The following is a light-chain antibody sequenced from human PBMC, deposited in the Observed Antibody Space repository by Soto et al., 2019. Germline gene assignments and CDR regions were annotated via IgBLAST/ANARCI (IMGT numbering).Light chain of an antibody. Sequence: DIQMTPSPSSLSASVGDRVTITCRASQSISSRLNWYQQKSGKAPKLLIYATSSLQSGVPSRFSGSGSGTDFTLTISSLQPEDFATYYCQQSHSSWTFGQGTKVDIK. CDR1: QSISSR. J-gene: IGKJ1*01. CDR3: QQSHSSWT. CDR2: ATS. V-gene: IGKV1-39*01.